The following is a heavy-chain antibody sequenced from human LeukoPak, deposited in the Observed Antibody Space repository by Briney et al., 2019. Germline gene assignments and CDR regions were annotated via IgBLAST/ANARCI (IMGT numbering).Heavy chain of an antibody. D-gene: IGHD5/OR15-5a*01. J-gene: IGHJ5*02. CDR1: GPYINTYY. Sequence: SETLSLTCSVSGPYINTYYWSWIRQPPGKGLEWIGYFYSGSTKYNPSLKSRVAISVDTSKNQFSLTLSSVTAADTAVYYCARDLYVVTWGQGTPVTVSS. CDR2: FYSGST. CDR3: ARDLYVVT. V-gene: IGHV4-59*01.